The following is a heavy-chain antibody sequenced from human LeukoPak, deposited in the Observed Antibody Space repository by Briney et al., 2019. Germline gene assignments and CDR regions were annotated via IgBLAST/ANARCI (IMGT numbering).Heavy chain of an antibody. Sequence: SETLSLTCAVYGGSFSGYYWSWIRQPPGKGLEWIGEINHSGSTNYNPSLKSRVTISVDTSKNQFSLKLSSVTAADTAVYYCARGRHRYCSGGSCPRGGWFDPWGQGTLVTVSS. V-gene: IGHV4-34*01. CDR2: INHSGST. J-gene: IGHJ5*02. CDR3: ARGRHRYCSGGSCPRGGWFDP. CDR1: GGSFSGYY. D-gene: IGHD2-15*01.